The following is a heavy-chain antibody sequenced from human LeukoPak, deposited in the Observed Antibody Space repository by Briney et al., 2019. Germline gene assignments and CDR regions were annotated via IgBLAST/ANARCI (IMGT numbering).Heavy chain of an antibody. V-gene: IGHV4-4*07. CDR1: GGSISNYY. Sequence: PSETLSLTCTVSGGSISNYYWSWIRQPAGKGLKWIGRIYTSASTNYNPSLKSRVTLSVDASKNQFSLRLSSLTAADTAVYYCARGRYCSATICSGGDAFDIWGQGTVVTVSS. CDR2: IYTSAST. D-gene: IGHD5-24*01. J-gene: IGHJ3*02. CDR3: ARGRYCSATICSGGDAFDI.